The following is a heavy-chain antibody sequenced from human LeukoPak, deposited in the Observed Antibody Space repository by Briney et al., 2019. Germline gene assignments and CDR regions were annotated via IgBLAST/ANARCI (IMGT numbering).Heavy chain of an antibody. Sequence: GGSLRLSCAASGFTFSSYAMSWVRQAPGKGLEWVSGISGSGGSTYYADSVKGRFTISRDNSKNTLYLQMNSLRAEDTAVYYCAKGGNYGVLYRYYFDYWGQGTLVTVSS. J-gene: IGHJ4*02. D-gene: IGHD4-17*01. CDR1: GFTFSSYA. CDR2: ISGSGGST. CDR3: AKGGNYGVLYRYYFDY. V-gene: IGHV3-23*01.